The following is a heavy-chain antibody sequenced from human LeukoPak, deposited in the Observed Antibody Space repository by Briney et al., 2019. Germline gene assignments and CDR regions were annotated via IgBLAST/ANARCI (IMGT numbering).Heavy chain of an antibody. Sequence: SETLSLTCAVYGGSFSGYYWSWIRQPPGKGLEWIGEINHSGSTNYNPSLKSRVTISVDTSKNQFSLKLSSVTAADTAVYYCAKLFRGSGSQHLAYYYYMDGLGKGTTV. CDR3: AKLFRGSGSQHLAYYYYMDG. CDR1: GGSFSGYY. D-gene: IGHD3-10*01. J-gene: IGHJ6*03. V-gene: IGHV4-34*01. CDR2: INHSGST.